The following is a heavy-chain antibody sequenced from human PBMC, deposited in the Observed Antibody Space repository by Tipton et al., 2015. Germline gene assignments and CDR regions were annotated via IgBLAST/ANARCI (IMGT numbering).Heavy chain of an antibody. J-gene: IGHJ3*02. V-gene: IGHV4-59*01. CDR1: SDSISKYY. D-gene: IGHD3-16*02. Sequence: TLSLTCSVSSDSISKYYWSWIRQPPGKELEWIGYIQYSGSTHYNPSLKSRVTISVDTSKSQFFLKLSSVTAADTAVYYCARVSYLNGRAFDIWGPGTLVTVSS. CDR2: IQYSGST. CDR3: ARVSYLNGRAFDI.